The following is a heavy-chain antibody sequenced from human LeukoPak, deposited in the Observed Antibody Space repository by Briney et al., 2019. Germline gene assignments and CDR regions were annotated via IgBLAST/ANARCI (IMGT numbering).Heavy chain of an antibody. J-gene: IGHJ4*02. CDR3: AKAPVTTCRGAYCYPFDY. D-gene: IGHD2-21*01. CDR2: ISDSGNT. V-gene: IGHV3-23*01. CDR1: GFTLSSYA. Sequence: GGSLRLSCAASGFTLSSYAMSWVRPAPGKGLEWVSAISDSGNTYHADSVKGRFTIPRDSSKNTLFLQMNRLRPEDAAVYYCAKAPVTTCRGAYCYPFDYWGQGTLVTVSS.